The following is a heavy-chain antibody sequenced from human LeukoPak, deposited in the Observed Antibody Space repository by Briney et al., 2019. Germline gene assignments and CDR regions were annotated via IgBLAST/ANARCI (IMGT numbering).Heavy chain of an antibody. D-gene: IGHD5-24*01. Sequence: GGSLRLPCAASGFTFSGYWMHWVRQAPGKGLVWVSRINSDGSSTSYADSVKGRFTISRDSAKNTLYLQMNSLRAEDTAVYYCAAVPRLMAVDYWGQGTLVTVSS. V-gene: IGHV3-74*01. CDR1: GFTFSGYW. CDR3: AAVPRLMAVDY. CDR2: INSDGSST. J-gene: IGHJ4*02.